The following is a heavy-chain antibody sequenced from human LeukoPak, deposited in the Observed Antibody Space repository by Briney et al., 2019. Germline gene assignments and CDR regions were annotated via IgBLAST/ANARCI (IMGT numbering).Heavy chain of an antibody. CDR3: ARGYCSSTSCFCNY. Sequence: PGGSLRLSFAASGFTFSSYSMNWVRQAPGKGLEWVSYISSSSSTIYYADSVKGRFTISRDNAKNSLYLQMNSLRAEDTAVYYCARGYCSSTSCFCNYWGQGTLVTVSS. D-gene: IGHD2-2*01. CDR1: GFTFSSYS. J-gene: IGHJ4*02. CDR2: ISSSSSTI. V-gene: IGHV3-48*01.